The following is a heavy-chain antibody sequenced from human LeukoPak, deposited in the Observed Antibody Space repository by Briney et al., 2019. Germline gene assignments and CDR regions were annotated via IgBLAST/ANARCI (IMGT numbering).Heavy chain of an antibody. CDR2: IRTKSDGWTT. CDR1: GFTFSDAW. D-gene: IGHD6-19*01. CDR3: TTRMSVAGMG. V-gene: IGHV3-15*01. J-gene: IGHJ4*02. Sequence: GESLRLSCAASGFTFSDAWMSWVRQAPGKGLECVGHIRTKSDGWTTHYAAPVKGRFTISRDDSKNTVFLQMNSLKSEDTAVYYCTTRMSVAGMGWGQGTLVTVSS.